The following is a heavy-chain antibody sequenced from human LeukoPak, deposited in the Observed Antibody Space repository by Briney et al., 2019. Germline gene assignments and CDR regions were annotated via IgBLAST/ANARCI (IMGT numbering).Heavy chain of an antibody. CDR1: GFTFSSYW. J-gene: IGHJ4*02. V-gene: IGHV3-7*01. D-gene: IGHD6-13*01. CDR3: ARGSSSWPYYFDY. Sequence: PGGSLRLSCAASGFTFSSYWMSWVRQAPGKGLEWVANIKQDGSEKYYVDSVKGRFTISRDNAKNSLYLQMNSLRAEDTAVYYCARGSSSWPYYFDYWGQGTLVTVSS. CDR2: IKQDGSEK.